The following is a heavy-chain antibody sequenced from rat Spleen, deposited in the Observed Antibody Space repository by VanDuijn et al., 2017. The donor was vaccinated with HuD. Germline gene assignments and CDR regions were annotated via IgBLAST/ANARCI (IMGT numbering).Heavy chain of an antibody. CDR2: ISYDGSNT. D-gene: IGHD1-4*01. CDR1: GFTVSDYN. Sequence: EVQLVESGGGLVQPGRSLKLSCAASGFTVSDYNMAWVRQAPKKGLEWVATISYDGSNTYYRDSVKGRFTISRDNAKSTLYLQMDSLRSEDTATYYCTAHGNRVSRFAYWGQGTLVTVSS. V-gene: IGHV5-7*01. CDR3: TAHGNRVSRFAY. J-gene: IGHJ3*01.